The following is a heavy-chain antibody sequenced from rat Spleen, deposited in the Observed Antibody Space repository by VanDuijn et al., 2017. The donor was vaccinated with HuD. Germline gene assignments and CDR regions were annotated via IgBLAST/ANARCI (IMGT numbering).Heavy chain of an antibody. CDR3: ARPGITSYVMDA. CDR1: GFTFTNYY. J-gene: IGHJ4*01. Sequence: EVQLVESGGGLVQPGRSVKLSCAASGFTFTNYYMAWVRQVPTKGLEWVASINTGGGNTYYRESVKGRFTISRDNAKSTLYLQMDSLRSEDTATYYCARPGITSYVMDAWGQGASVTVSS. D-gene: IGHD1-4*01. V-gene: IGHV5-25*01. CDR2: INTGGGNT.